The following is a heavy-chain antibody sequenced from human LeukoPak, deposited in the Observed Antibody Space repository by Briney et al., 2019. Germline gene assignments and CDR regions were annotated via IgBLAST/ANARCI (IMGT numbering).Heavy chain of an antibody. CDR1: GFTFSSYS. D-gene: IGHD1-1*01. V-gene: IGHV3-21*01. J-gene: IGHJ1*01. CDR3: ARGGAYKAKHFQH. Sequence: GGSLRLSCAASGFTFSSYSMYWVRQAPGKGLEWVSSISSSSSYIYYADSVKGRFTISRDNAKNSLYLQMNSLRAEDTAVYYCARGGAYKAKHFQHWGQGTLVTVSS. CDR2: ISSSSSYI.